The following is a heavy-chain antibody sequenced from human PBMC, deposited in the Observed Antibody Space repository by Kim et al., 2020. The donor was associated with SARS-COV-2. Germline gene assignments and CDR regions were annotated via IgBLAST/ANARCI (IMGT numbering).Heavy chain of an antibody. J-gene: IGHJ4*02. CDR2: IYYSGST. D-gene: IGHD3-22*01. CDR1: GGSISSSSYY. CDR3: ASPAYYYDSSGYYHLGYYFDY. Sequence: SETLSLTCTVSGGSISSSSYYWGWIRQPPGKGLEWIGSIYYSGSTYYNPSLKSRVTISVDTSKNQFSLKLSSVTAADTAVYYCASPAYYYDSSGYYHLGYYFDYWGQGTLVTVSS. V-gene: IGHV4-39*01.